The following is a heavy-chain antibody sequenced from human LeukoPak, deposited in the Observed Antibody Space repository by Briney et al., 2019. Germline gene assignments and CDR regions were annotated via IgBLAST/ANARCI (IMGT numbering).Heavy chain of an antibody. Sequence: GRSLRLSCEASGFTFRIYWMSWVRQAPGKGLEWVANIKLDGSEKYYVDSVKGRFTISRDNAKNSLYLQMNSLRAEDTAVYYCARDYFYPMDVWGQGTTVTVSS. CDR2: IKLDGSEK. CDR1: GFTFRIYW. V-gene: IGHV3-7*04. CDR3: ARDYFYPMDV. J-gene: IGHJ6*02.